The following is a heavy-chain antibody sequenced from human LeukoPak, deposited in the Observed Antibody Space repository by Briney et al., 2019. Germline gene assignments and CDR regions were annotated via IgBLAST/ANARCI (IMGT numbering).Heavy chain of an antibody. CDR1: GGTSSSYG. V-gene: IGHV1-69*13. CDR2: IIPIFRRA. D-gene: IGHD3-16*01. J-gene: IGHJ4*02. CDR3: ARVGEFGINSAMVLPD. Sequence: SVKVSCKVSGGTSSSYGFSWVRQAPGQGLEWMGGIIPIFRRANYAQKFQDRLTITADESTTEVYMELTRLKSDDTAIYYCARVGEFGINSAMVLPDWGQGSLVTVSS.